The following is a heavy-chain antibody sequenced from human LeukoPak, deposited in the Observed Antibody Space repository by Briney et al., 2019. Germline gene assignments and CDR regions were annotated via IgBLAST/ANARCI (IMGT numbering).Heavy chain of an antibody. CDR1: GFTFSSYG. V-gene: IGHV3-30*02. D-gene: IGHD3-22*01. J-gene: IGHJ4*02. CDR3: ARVYDSSGYPRMDY. Sequence: PGGPLRLSCAASGFTFSSYGMHWVRQAPGKGLEWVAFIRYDGSNKYYADSVKGRFTISRDNSKNTLYLQMNSLRAEDTAVYYCARVYDSSGYPRMDYWGQGALVTVSS. CDR2: IRYDGSNK.